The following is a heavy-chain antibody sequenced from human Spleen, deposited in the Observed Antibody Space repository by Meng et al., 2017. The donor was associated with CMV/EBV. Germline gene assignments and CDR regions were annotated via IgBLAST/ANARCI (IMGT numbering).Heavy chain of an antibody. V-gene: IGHV3-48*04. D-gene: IGHD2-21*01. CDR3: ARDLAPAVIARWFDP. Sequence: GESLKISCVASGFNFNSYSMNWVRQAPGKGLEWISYISSSSSVIKYADSVKGRLTVSRDNAKDSLFLQMNSLRAEDTAVYYCARDLAPAVIARWFDPWGQGTLVTVSS. CDR2: ISSSSSVI. CDR1: GFNFNSYS. J-gene: IGHJ5*02.